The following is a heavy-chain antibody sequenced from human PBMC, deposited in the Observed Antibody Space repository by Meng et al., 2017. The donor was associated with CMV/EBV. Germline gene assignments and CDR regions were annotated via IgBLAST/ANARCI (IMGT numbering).Heavy chain of an antibody. CDR2: ISSSSSYI. J-gene: IGHJ4*02. Sequence: SGFTFSSYSMNWVRQAPGKGLEWVSSISSSSSYIYYADSVEGRFTISRDNAKNSLYLQMNSLRAEDTAVYYCARDPSGCSYGFLDYWGQGTLVTVSS. V-gene: IGHV3-21*01. CDR1: GFTFSSYS. CDR3: ARDPSGCSYGFLDY. D-gene: IGHD5-18*01.